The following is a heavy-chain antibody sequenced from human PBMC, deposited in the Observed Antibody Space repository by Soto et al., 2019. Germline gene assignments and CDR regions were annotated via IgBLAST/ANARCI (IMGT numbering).Heavy chain of an antibody. Sequence: GGSLRLSCAASGFTFDDYAMHWVRQAPGKGLEWVSGISWNSGSIGYADFVKGRFTISRDNSKNSIFLQMNSLRAEDTALYYCAIARVVAALFSSGWYYFDYWGQGTLVTVSS. CDR2: ISWNSGSI. D-gene: IGHD6-19*01. CDR3: AIARVVAALFSSGWYYFDY. CDR1: GFTFDDYA. J-gene: IGHJ4*02. V-gene: IGHV3-9*01.